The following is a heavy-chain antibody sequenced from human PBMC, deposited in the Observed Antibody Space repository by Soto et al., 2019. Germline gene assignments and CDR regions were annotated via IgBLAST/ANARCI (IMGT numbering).Heavy chain of an antibody. CDR2: ISTSSSTI. D-gene: IGHD4-4*01. J-gene: IGHJ6*03. Sequence: QLGGSLRLSCAASGFTFSSYSMNWVRQAPGKGLEWVSYISTSSSTIYYADSVKGRFTISRDNAKNSLYLQMNSLRAEDTAVYYCARVGSNYIWHYCMDVWGKGTTVTVSS. CDR3: ARVGSNYIWHYCMDV. CDR1: GFTFSSYS. V-gene: IGHV3-48*01.